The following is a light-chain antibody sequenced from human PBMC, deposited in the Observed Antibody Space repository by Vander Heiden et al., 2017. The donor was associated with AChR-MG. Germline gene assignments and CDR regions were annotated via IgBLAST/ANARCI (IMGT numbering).Light chain of an antibody. CDR3: CSFAGSKSV. CDR2: EVT. Sequence: QSALTQPASVSGSPGQSITISCTGTSSDVGSYNLVSWYQQYPGKAPKLMIYEVTKRPSGVSNRFSGSKSGNTASLTISGVQAEDEADYYCCSFAGSKSVLGGGTKL. J-gene: IGLJ2*01. CDR1: SSDVGSYNL. V-gene: IGLV2-23*02.